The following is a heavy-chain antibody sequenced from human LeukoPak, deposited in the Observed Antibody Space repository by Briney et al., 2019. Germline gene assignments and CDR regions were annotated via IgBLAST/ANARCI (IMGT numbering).Heavy chain of an antibody. Sequence: PSQTLSLTCTVSGGSISSGDYYWSWLRQPPGTGLEWIGYIYYSGSTYYNPSLKSRVTISVDTSKNQFSLKLSSVTAAETAVYYCAGAQNRDAFDIWGQGTMVTVSS. V-gene: IGHV4-30-4*08. J-gene: IGHJ3*02. CDR3: AGAQNRDAFDI. CDR1: GGSISSGDYY. D-gene: IGHD1-14*01. CDR2: IYYSGST.